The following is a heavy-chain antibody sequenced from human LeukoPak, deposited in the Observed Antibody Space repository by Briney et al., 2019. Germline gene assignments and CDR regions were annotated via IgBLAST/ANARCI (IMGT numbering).Heavy chain of an antibody. V-gene: IGHV3-74*03. CDR1: GFTFSRDW. Sequence: PGGSLRLSCAASGFTFSRDWMHWVRQAPGKGLVWVSRISDDGSITTYADSVQGRFTISRDSSKNTLSLQMNSLTTEDTAVYYCAKDDSMTLDHFDYWGQGALVTVSS. CDR3: AKDDSMTLDHFDY. CDR2: ISDDGSIT. D-gene: IGHD4-11*01. J-gene: IGHJ4*02.